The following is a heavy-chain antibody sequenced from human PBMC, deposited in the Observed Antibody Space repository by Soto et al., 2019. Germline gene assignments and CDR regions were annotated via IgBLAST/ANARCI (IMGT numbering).Heavy chain of an antibody. Sequence: SQTLSLTCAISGDSVSSNSAAWNWIRQSPSRGLEWLGRTYYRSKWYNDYAVSVKSRITINPDTSKNQFSLQLNSVTPEDTAVYYCARWAGVVVPAAIHPFYYYGMDVWGQGTTVTVSS. CDR1: GDSVSSNSAA. J-gene: IGHJ6*02. CDR2: TYYRSKWYN. D-gene: IGHD2-2*02. CDR3: ARWAGVVVPAAIHPFYYYGMDV. V-gene: IGHV6-1*01.